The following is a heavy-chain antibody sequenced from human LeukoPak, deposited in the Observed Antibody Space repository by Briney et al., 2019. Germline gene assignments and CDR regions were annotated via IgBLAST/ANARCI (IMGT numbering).Heavy chain of an antibody. J-gene: IGHJ5*02. CDR1: GFTFSSYS. CDR2: ISSSSSTI. Sequence: GGSLRLSCAASGFTFSSYSMNWVRQAPGKGLEWVSYISSSSSTIYYADSVKGRFTISRDNAKNSVYLQMISLRAEDTAIYYCARDLGYSQFDPWGQGTLVTVSS. CDR3: ARDLGYSQFDP. V-gene: IGHV3-48*04. D-gene: IGHD6-13*01.